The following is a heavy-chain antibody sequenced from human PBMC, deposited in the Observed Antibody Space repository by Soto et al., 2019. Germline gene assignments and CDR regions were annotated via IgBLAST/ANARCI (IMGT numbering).Heavy chain of an antibody. CDR2: IYHSGST. Sequence: SETLSLTCAVSGGSIRSSNWWSWVRQPPWKGLELIGEIYHSGSTYYSKSLRSRLTMSVDTSKSQFSLRLSSVTAADTAVDDCARATGTLRSRNCDYWGQGSLVTVSS. J-gene: IGHJ4*02. CDR3: ARATGTLRSRNCDY. CDR1: GGSIRSSNW. V-gene: IGHV4-4*02. D-gene: IGHD1-1*01.